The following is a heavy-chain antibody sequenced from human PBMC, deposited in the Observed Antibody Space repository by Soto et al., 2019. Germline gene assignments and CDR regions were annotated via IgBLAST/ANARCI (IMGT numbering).Heavy chain of an antibody. V-gene: IGHV3-23*01. Sequence: LRLSWAASGFTVGTTDMSWVRQAPGEGLEWVSTIDGSGGITYYADSVKGRFTISRDNSRNTVYLQMNSLRGDDTALYYCVKNSGWFNTWGQGXLVTVSS. CDR2: IDGSGGIT. CDR1: GFTVGTTD. CDR3: VKNSGWFNT. J-gene: IGHJ5*02. D-gene: IGHD3-10*01.